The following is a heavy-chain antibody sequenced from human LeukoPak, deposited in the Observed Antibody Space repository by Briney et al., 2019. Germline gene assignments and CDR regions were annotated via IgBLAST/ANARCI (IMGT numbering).Heavy chain of an antibody. CDR2: IIPIFGTA. D-gene: IGHD2-2*01. V-gene: IGHV1-69*13. CDR3: ARGGYCSSTSCHDAFDI. CDR1: GYTFTSYA. Sequence: SVKVSCKASGYTFTSYAISWVRQAPGQGLEWMGGIIPIFGTANYAQKFQGRVTITADESTSTAYMELSSLRSEDTAVYYCARGGYCSSTSCHDAFDIWGQGTMVTVSS. J-gene: IGHJ3*02.